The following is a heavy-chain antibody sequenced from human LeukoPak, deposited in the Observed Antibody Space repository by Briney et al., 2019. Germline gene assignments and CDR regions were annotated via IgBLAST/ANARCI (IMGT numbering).Heavy chain of an antibody. J-gene: IGHJ3*02. V-gene: IGHV4-34*01. CDR1: GGSFSGYY. CDR3: AREGDAFDI. Sequence: SETLSLTCAVYGGSFSGYYWSWIRQPPGKGLEWIGEINHSGSTNYNPSLKSRVTISVDKSKNQFSLKLSSVTAADTAVYYCAREGDAFDIWGQGTMVTVSS. CDR2: INHSGST.